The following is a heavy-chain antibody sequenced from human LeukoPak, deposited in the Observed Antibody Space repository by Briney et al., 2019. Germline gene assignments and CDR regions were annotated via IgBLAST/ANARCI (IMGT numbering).Heavy chain of an antibody. J-gene: IGHJ4*02. CDR2: IYTSGST. D-gene: IGHD3-16*01. CDR3: AREGEKLIDY. CDR1: GGSISNYY. Sequence: SETLSLTCAVSGGSISNYYLSWIRQPAGKGLEWIGRIYTSGSTNYNPSLKSRVTMSVDTSKNQFSLKLSSVTAADTAVYYCAREGEKLIDYWGQGTLVTVSS. V-gene: IGHV4-4*07.